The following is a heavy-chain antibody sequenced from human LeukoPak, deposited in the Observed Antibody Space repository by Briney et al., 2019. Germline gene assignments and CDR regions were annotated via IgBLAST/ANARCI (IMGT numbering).Heavy chain of an antibody. J-gene: IGHJ4*02. Sequence: GGSLRLSCAASGFTFSSYSMNWVRQAPGKGLEWVSYISSSGSTIYYADSVKGRLTISRDNAKNSLYLQLSSLRDEDTAVYYCARDSISYGSGSYRPLVLDYWGQGTLVTVSS. CDR2: ISSSGSTI. D-gene: IGHD3-10*01. CDR3: ARDSISYGSGSYRPLVLDY. CDR1: GFTFSSYS. V-gene: IGHV3-48*02.